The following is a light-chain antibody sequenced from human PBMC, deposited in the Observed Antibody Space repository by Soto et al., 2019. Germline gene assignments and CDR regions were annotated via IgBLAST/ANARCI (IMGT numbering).Light chain of an antibody. CDR3: QQYGASPWT. CDR1: QNIFTY. J-gene: IGKJ1*01. CDR2: ATS. V-gene: IGKV1-39*01. Sequence: DIQVTQSPSSLSASVGDRVTITCRASQNIFTYLNWYQQRPGQAPNLLIYATSNLQSGVPSRFSGSGSGTDFTLTISRLEPGDFAMYYCQQYGASPWTFGQGTKVEVK.